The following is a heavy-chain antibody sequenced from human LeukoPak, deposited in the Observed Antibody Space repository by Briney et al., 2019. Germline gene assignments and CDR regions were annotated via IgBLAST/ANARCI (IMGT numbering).Heavy chain of an antibody. V-gene: IGHV1-2*02. Sequence: ASLKVSCKASGYTFTGYYMHWVRQAPGQGLEWMGWINPNSGGTNYAQKFQGRVTMTRDTSISTAYMELSRLRSDDTAVYYCAREGYCTNGVCALKGYYYGMDVWGQGTTVTVSS. J-gene: IGHJ6*02. CDR3: AREGYCTNGVCALKGYYYGMDV. CDR2: INPNSGGT. D-gene: IGHD2-8*01. CDR1: GYTFTGYY.